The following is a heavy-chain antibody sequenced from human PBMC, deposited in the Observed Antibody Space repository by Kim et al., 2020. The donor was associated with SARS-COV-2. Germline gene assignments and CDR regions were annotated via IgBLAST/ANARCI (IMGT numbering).Heavy chain of an antibody. Sequence: SDTLSLTCTVSGGSISSYYWSWIRQPPGKGLEWIGYIYYSGSTNYNPSLKSRVTISVDTSKNQFSLKLSSVTAADTAVYYCARAREYYDILTGRFDYWG. CDR3: ARAREYYDILTGRFDY. D-gene: IGHD3-9*01. CDR2: IYYSGST. CDR1: GGSISSYY. J-gene: IGHJ4*01. V-gene: IGHV4-59*08.